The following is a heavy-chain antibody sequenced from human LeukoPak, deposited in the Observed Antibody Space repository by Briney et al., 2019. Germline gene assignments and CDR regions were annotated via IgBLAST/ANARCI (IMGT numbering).Heavy chain of an antibody. CDR2: ISYDGSNK. CDR1: GFTFSSYA. V-gene: IGHV3-30*04. Sequence: GGSLRLSCAASGFTFSSYAMHWVRQAPGKGLEWVAVISYDGSNKYYADSVKGRFTISRDNSKNTLYLQMNSLRAEDTAVHYCASEQWLPFDYWGQGTLVTVSS. D-gene: IGHD6-19*01. J-gene: IGHJ4*02. CDR3: ASEQWLPFDY.